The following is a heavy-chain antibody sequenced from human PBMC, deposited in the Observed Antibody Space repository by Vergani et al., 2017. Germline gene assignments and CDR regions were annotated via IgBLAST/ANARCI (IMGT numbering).Heavy chain of an antibody. J-gene: IGHJ4*02. Sequence: QLQLQEAGPGLVKPSETLSLTCTVFGGSISSSSYYLGWIGQPPGKGLEWIGSIYYSGSTYYNPSLKSRVTISVDTSKNQFSLKLSSVTAADTAVYYCARPLGSGVVIKWGQGTLVTVSS. V-gene: IGHV4-39*01. D-gene: IGHD3-3*01. CDR1: GGSISSSSYY. CDR2: IYYSGST. CDR3: ARPLGSGVVIK.